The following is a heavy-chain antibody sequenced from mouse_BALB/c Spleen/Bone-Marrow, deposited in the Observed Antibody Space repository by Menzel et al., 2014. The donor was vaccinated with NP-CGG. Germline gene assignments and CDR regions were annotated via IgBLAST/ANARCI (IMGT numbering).Heavy chain of an antibody. D-gene: IGHD2-4*01. CDR1: VCTCNTYS. CDR3: VREDYTYAMDK. J-gene: IGHJ4*01. Sequence: EVQGVESGGGLVQATGSLKLSCAASVCTCNTYSMHSCCQATGKGLAWVCRIRSKRNNYAAYYADSLKARFTISRDDSKRKVYLQMNKLKTEDTAMYDCVREDYTYAMDKWGRATSVMVCS. V-gene: IGHV10-3*03. CDR2: IRSKRNNYAA.